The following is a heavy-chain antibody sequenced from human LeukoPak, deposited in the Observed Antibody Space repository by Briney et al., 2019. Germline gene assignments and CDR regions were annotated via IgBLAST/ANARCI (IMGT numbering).Heavy chain of an antibody. V-gene: IGHV3-30*04. Sequence: GRSLRLSCAASGFTFSSYAMHWVRQAPGKGLEWVAVISYDGSNKYYADSVKGRFTISRDNSKNTLYLQMNSLRAEGTAVYYCARDYDFWSGPDYWGQGTLVTVSS. CDR1: GFTFSSYA. CDR2: ISYDGSNK. CDR3: ARDYDFWSGPDY. D-gene: IGHD3-3*01. J-gene: IGHJ4*02.